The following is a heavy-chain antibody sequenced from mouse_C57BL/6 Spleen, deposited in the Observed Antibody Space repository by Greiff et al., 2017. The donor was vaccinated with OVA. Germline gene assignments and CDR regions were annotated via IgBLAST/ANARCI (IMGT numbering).Heavy chain of an antibody. CDR3: ARDLIYYYGSSYPLWYFDV. D-gene: IGHD1-1*01. CDR2: INYDGSSH. CDR1: GFTFRDYY. V-gene: IGHV5-16*01. J-gene: IGHJ1*03. Sequence: EVKLMESEGGLVQPGSSMKLSCTASGFTFRDYYLAWVRQVPEKGLEWVANINYDGSSHYYLDSLKSRFIISSDNAKNILYLQMSSLKSEDTATYYCARDLIYYYGSSYPLWYFDVWGTGTTVTVSS.